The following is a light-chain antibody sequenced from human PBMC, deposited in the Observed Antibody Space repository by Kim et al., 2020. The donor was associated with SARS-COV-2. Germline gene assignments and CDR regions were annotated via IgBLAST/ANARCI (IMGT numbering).Light chain of an antibody. CDR2: EDN. Sequence: KPLTTSSTGSSGSIASDSLQCYQHRPGTATTSVFYEDNKRPSGVPNWFSGSIDSSCNSASLTISGLKTEDEADYYCQSYESSNLVVFGGGTQLTVL. CDR1: SGSIASDS. J-gene: IGLJ2*01. CDR3: QSYESSNLVV. V-gene: IGLV6-57*02.